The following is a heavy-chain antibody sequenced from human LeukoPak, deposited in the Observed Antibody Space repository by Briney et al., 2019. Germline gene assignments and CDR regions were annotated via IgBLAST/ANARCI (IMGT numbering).Heavy chain of an antibody. CDR3: ARLEAYSGYEIQDY. CDR1: GGSISSSSYY. D-gene: IGHD5-12*01. J-gene: IGHJ4*02. CDR2: IYYSGST. V-gene: IGHV4-39*01. Sequence: SETLSLTCTVSGGSISSSSYYWGWIRQPPGKGLEWIGSIYYSGSTYYNPSLKSRVTISVDTSKNQFSLKLSSVTAADTAVYYCARLEAYSGYEIQDYWGKGTLVTVSS.